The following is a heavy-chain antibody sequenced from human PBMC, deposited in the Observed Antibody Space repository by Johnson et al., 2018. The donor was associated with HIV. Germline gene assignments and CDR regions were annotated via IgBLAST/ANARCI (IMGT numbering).Heavy chain of an antibody. Sequence: MLLVESGGGLLQPGGSLRLSCAASGFTFSSCAMSWVRQAPGKGLEWVSAISGSGGSTYYADSVKGRFTISRDNSKNTLYLQMNSLRAEDTAVYYCARDVIKVIAARDDAFDIWGQGTMVTVSS. J-gene: IGHJ3*02. D-gene: IGHD6-6*01. CDR1: GFTFSSCA. V-gene: IGHV3-23*04. CDR3: ARDVIKVIAARDDAFDI. CDR2: ISGSGGST.